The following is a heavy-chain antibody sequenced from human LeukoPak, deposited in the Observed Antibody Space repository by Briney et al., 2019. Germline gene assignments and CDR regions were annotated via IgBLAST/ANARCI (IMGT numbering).Heavy chain of an antibody. Sequence: PSETLSLTCTVSGDSISSGSYYWSWIRQPAGKGLEWIGRVHTSGKTNYNPSLKSRISQSIDTSKNQFSLRLISVTAADTAVYYCARASSGWYGHFDYWGQGTLVTVSS. V-gene: IGHV4-61*02. CDR3: ARASSGWYGHFDY. D-gene: IGHD6-19*01. CDR1: GDSISSGSYY. J-gene: IGHJ4*02. CDR2: VHTSGKT.